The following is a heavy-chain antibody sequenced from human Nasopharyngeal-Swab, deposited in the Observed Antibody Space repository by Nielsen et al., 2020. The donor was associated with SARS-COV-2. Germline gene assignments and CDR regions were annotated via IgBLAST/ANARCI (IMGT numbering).Heavy chain of an antibody. V-gene: IGHV6-1*01. CDR1: GDSVSSNTAA. CDR2: TWYRSKWHY. Sequence: SETLSLTCAISGDSVSSNTAAWSWIRQSPSRDLEWLGRTWYRSKWHYDYAESVKSRITINPDTTKNQFYLQLNSVTPGDTAVYYCARGSQGTRWSWGQGTLVTVSS. D-gene: IGHD2-15*01. CDR3: ARGSQGTRWS. J-gene: IGHJ5*02.